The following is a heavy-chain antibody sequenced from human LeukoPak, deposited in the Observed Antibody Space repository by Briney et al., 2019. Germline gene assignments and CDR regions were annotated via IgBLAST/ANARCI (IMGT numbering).Heavy chain of an antibody. CDR3: ATIEHRVSQSYYFDY. V-gene: IGHV4-59*01. CDR1: GGSISIYY. D-gene: IGHD6-13*01. Sequence: PSETLSLTCTVSGGSISIYYYNWIRQPPGKGLEWIGYVHYSGSTNYNPSLQSRVSISLDTSKNQFSLRLTSVTAADTAVYYCATIEHRVSQSYYFDYWGQGTLVTASS. CDR2: VHYSGST. J-gene: IGHJ4*02.